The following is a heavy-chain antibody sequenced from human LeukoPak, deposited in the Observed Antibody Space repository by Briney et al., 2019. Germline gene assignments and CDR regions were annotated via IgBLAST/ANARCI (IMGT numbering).Heavy chain of an antibody. V-gene: IGHV3-66*01. J-gene: IGHJ4*02. D-gene: IGHD3-9*01. CDR1: GFTVSSNY. CDR3: TREADYDILTGYSH. CDR2: IYSGGST. Sequence: GGSLRLSCAASGFTVSSNYMSWVRQAPGKGLEWVSVIYSGGSTYYADSVKGRFTISRDNSKNTLYLQMNSLRAEDTAVYYCTREADYDILTGYSHWGQGTLVTVSS.